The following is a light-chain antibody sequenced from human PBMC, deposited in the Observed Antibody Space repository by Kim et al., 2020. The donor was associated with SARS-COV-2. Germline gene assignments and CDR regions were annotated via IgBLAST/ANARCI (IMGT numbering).Light chain of an antibody. J-gene: IGLJ2*01. V-gene: IGLV2-8*01. Sequence: GQSVTISCTGASGDVGGHNLVSWFQQHPGKAPKLIIYEVIKRPSGVPDRFSGSKSGNTASLTVSGLQADDEADYYCFSYAGSDNWIFGGGTQLTVL. CDR1: SGDVGGHNL. CDR3: FSYAGSDNWI. CDR2: EVI.